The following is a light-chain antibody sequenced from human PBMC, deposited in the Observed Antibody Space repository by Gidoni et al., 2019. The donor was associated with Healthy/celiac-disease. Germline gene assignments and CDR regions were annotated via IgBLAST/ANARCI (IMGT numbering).Light chain of an antibody. J-gene: IGLJ2*01. Sequence: SYELTPPPSVSVSPGQTASITCSGDKLGDKYACWYQQKPGQSPVLVIYQYSKRPSGIPERFSGSNSGNTATLTISGTQAMDEADYYCQAWDSSTAVVFGGGTKLTVL. CDR1: KLGDKY. V-gene: IGLV3-1*01. CDR3: QAWDSSTAVV. CDR2: QYS.